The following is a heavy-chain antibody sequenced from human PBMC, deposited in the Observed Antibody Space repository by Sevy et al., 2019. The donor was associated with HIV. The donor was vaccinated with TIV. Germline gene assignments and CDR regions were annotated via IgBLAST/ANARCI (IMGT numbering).Heavy chain of an antibody. V-gene: IGHV3-30-3*01. D-gene: IGHD3-9*01. Sequence: GGSLRLSCAASGFAFRTYAFHWVRQAPGRGLEWVGPISSNGDNAFYANSVRGRFTISRDNSMNTLYLELNNLTPDDTAVYYCARGHEWELTSFLSHWGQGTLVTVSS. CDR3: ARGHEWELTSFLSH. J-gene: IGHJ4*02. CDR2: ISSNGDNA. CDR1: GFAFRTYA.